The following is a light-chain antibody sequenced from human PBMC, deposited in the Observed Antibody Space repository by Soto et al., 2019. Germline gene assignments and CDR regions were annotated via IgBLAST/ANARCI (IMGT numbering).Light chain of an antibody. CDR3: QQYNSYSGT. CDR2: DAS. Sequence: EIQMTQSPSTLSAYVGDRVTVTCRASQSISSSLAWYQQKPGKAPELLIYDASSLESGVPSRFSGSGSGTEFTLTISSLQPDDSATYYCQQYNSYSGTFGQRANADI. CDR1: QSISSS. J-gene: IGKJ1*01. V-gene: IGKV1-5*01.